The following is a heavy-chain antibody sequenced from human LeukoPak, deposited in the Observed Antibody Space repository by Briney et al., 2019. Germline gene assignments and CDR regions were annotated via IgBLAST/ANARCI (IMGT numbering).Heavy chain of an antibody. CDR1: GFTFTSVS. CDR3: ARDPYAGSMFDY. V-gene: IGHV3-21*01. D-gene: IGHD1-1*01. CDR2: IGHVAGDI. Sequence: GGSLLSCVTSGFTFTSVSMSWVLQAPGKGLEWVAFIGHVAGDIFYGDSVKGRFNISRDDAKGSVYLQMNSLRVDDTAVYFCARDPYAGSMFDYWGHGTLVTVSS. J-gene: IGHJ4*01.